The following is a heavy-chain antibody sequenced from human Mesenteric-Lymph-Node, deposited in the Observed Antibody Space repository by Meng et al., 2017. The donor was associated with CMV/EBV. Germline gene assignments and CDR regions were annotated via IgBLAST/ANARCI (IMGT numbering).Heavy chain of an antibody. V-gene: IGHV4-59*12. J-gene: IGHJ1*01. D-gene: IGHD1-26*01. Sequence: SETLSLTCTVSGGSISSYFWSWIRQPPGKGLEWIGSIYYSGSTYYNPSLKSRVTISVDTSKNQFSLKLSSVTAADTAVYYCARVRVGATIAPYFQHWGQGTLVTVSS. CDR3: ARVRVGATIAPYFQH. CDR1: GGSISSYF. CDR2: IYYSGST.